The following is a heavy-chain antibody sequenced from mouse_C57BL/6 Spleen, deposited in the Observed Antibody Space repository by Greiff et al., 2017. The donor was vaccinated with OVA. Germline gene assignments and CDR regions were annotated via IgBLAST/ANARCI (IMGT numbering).Heavy chain of an antibody. J-gene: IGHJ3*01. V-gene: IGHV1-50*01. Sequence: QVQLQQPGAELVKPGASVKLSCKASGYTFTSYWMQWVKQRPGQGLEWIGEIDPSDSYTNYNQKFKGKATLTVDTSSSTAYMQLSSLTSEDSAVYYCARGGDYDCFAYWGQGTLVTVSA. D-gene: IGHD2-4*01. CDR2: IDPSDSYT. CDR1: GYTFTSYW. CDR3: ARGGDYDCFAY.